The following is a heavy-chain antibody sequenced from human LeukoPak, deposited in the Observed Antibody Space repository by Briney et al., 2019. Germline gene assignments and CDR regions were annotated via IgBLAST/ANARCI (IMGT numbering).Heavy chain of an antibody. CDR2: ISSSGSTI. CDR1: GFTFSDYY. V-gene: IGHV3-11*04. Sequence: PGGSLRLSCAASGFTFSDYYMSWIRQAPGEGLEWVSYISSSGSTIYYADSVKGRFTISRDNAKNSLYLQMNSLRAEDTAVYYCATSVRFLEWLLPFDYWGQGTLVTVSS. D-gene: IGHD3-3*01. CDR3: ATSVRFLEWLLPFDY. J-gene: IGHJ4*02.